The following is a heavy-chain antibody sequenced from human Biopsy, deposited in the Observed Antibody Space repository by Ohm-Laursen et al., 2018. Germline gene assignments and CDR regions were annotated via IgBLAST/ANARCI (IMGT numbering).Heavy chain of an antibody. Sequence: SLRLSCSASGYTFSRYWMTWVRQPPGKGLEWVATIKEDATLKWYADSVRGRFTVSRDNSKSLLYFQMDSLRAGDTAVYYCSTFHRGVDVFDIWGQGTMVTVSS. CDR3: STFHRGVDVFDI. CDR2: IKEDATLK. CDR1: GYTFSRYW. V-gene: IGHV3-7*01. J-gene: IGHJ3*02. D-gene: IGHD3-10*01.